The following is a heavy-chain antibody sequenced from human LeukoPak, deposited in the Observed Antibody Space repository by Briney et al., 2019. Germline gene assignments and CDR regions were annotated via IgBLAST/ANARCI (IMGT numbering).Heavy chain of an antibody. Sequence: SETLSLTCTVPGGSISSYYWSWIRQPPGKGLEWIGYIYYSGSTNYNPSLKSRVTISVDTSKNQFSLKLSSVTAADTAVYYCARGHSGSYYDWFDPWGQGTLVTVSS. CDR1: GGSISSYY. V-gene: IGHV4-59*01. J-gene: IGHJ5*02. D-gene: IGHD1-26*01. CDR3: ARGHSGSYYDWFDP. CDR2: IYYSGST.